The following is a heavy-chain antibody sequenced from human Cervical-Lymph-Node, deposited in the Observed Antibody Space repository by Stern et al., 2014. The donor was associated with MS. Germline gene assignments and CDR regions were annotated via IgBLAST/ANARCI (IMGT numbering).Heavy chain of an antibody. CDR3: ARGRSIAGYY. V-gene: IGHV1-2*02. CDR2: INPNSCGT. J-gene: IGHJ4*02. Sequence: VQLVESGAEIKKPGASVKVSCKASGYTFTDYYIHWVRQAPGQGLEWMGWINPNSCGTNYAQNFKGRVTVTRDTSINTAYMELSRLTSDDSATYYCARGRSIAGYYWGQGSLVTVSS. CDR1: GYTFTDYY. D-gene: IGHD2-21*01.